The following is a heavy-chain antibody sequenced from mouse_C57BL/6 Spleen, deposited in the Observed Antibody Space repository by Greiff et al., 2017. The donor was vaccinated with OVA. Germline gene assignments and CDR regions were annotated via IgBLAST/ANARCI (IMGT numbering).Heavy chain of an antibody. J-gene: IGHJ4*01. CDR1: GYTFTSYW. CDR3: ARRALYAMDY. V-gene: IGHV1-69*01. Sequence: VQLQQPGAELVMPGASVKLSCKASGYTFTSYWMHWVKQRPGQGLEWIGEIDPSDSYTNYNQKFKGKSTLTVAKSSSTAYMQLSSLTSEDSAVYYGARRALYAMDYCGQGTSVTVSS. CDR2: IDPSDSYT. D-gene: IGHD3-1*01.